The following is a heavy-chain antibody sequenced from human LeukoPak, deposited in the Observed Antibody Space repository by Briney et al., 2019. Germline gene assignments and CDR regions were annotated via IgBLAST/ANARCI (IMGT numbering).Heavy chain of an antibody. CDR1: GGSITSGDYR. Sequence: ETLSLTCSVSGGSITSGDYRWGWNRPSPGKGLEWIGSFYNRGSPYYNPSLKSRVTISLDTSKNQFSLKLSSVTAADTAVYYCARGYSGYDPLDYWGQGTLVTVSS. CDR2: FYNRGSP. CDR3: ARGYSGYDPLDY. D-gene: IGHD5-12*01. V-gene: IGHV4-39*01. J-gene: IGHJ4*02.